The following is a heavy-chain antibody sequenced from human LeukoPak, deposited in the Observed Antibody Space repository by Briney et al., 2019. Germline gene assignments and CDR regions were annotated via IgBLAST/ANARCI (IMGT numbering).Heavy chain of an antibody. V-gene: IGHV4-39*01. CDR1: GGSIGSYY. Sequence: SETLSLTCTVSGGSIGSYYWGWIRQPPGKGLEWIGSIYYSGSTYYNPSLKSRVTISVDTSKNQFSLKLSSVTAADTAVYYCARQPGYYDFWSGYYRPEDFDYWGQGTLVTVSS. CDR2: IYYSGST. CDR3: ARQPGYYDFWSGYYRPEDFDY. J-gene: IGHJ4*02. D-gene: IGHD3-3*01.